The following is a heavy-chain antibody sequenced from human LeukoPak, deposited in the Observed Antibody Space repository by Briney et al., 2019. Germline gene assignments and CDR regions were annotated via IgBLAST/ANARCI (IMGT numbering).Heavy chain of an antibody. J-gene: IGHJ4*02. CDR1: GGSFSGYY. D-gene: IGHD3/OR15-3a*01. V-gene: IGHV4-34*01. CDR3: ASLFGQ. CDR2: INHSGST. Sequence: SETLSLTCAVYGGSFSGYYWSWIRQPPGKGLEWIGEINHSGSTNYNPSLKSRVTISVDTSKNQFSLKLSSVTAADTAVYYCASLFGQWGQGTLVTVSS.